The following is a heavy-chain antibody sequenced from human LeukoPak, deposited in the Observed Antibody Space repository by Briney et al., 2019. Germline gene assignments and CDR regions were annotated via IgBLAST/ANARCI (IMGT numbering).Heavy chain of an antibody. D-gene: IGHD5-18*01. J-gene: IGHJ6*02. CDR3: ASSVRAIGPSAKYYYGMDV. CDR1: GGTFSSYA. CDR2: IIPIFGIA. V-gene: IGHV1-69*04. Sequence: ASVKVSCKASGGTFSSYAISWVRQAPGQGLEWMGRIIPIFGIANYAQKFQGRVTITADKSTSTAYMELSSLRSEDTAVYYCASSVRAIGPSAKYYYGMDVWGQGTTVTVSS.